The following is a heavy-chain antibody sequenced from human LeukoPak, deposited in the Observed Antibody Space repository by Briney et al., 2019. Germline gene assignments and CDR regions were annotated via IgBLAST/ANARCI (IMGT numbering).Heavy chain of an antibody. D-gene: IGHD1-26*01. Sequence: GGSPRLSCAASGFTFSSYWMSWVRQAPGKGLEWVANIKQDGSEKYYVDSVKGRFTISRDNAKNSLYLQMNSLRAEDTAVYFCARDLKILVGATTFDSWGQGTLVTVPS. CDR1: GFTFSSYW. V-gene: IGHV3-7*01. CDR2: IKQDGSEK. J-gene: IGHJ4*02. CDR3: ARDLKILVGATTFDS.